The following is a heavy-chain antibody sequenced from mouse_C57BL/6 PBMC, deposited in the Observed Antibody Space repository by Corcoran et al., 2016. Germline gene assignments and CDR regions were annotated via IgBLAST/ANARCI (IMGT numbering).Heavy chain of an antibody. Sequence: EVQLQQSGPELVKPGASVKISCKASGYTFTDYYMNWVKQSHGKSLEWIGDINPNNGGTSYNQKFKGKATLTVDKSSSTAYMELRSLTSEDSAVYYGARDYDAMDYWGQGTSVTVSS. V-gene: IGHV1-26*01. CDR3: ARDYDAMDY. CDR1: GYTFTDYY. CDR2: INPNNGGT. J-gene: IGHJ4*01.